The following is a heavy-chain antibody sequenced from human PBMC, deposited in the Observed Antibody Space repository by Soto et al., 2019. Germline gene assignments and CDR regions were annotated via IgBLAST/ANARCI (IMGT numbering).Heavy chain of an antibody. CDR1: GYTFTSYD. D-gene: IGHD5-18*01. V-gene: IGHV1-8*01. Sequence: ASVKVSCKASGYTFTSYDINWVRQATGRGLEWMGRMNPNSGNTGYAQKFQGRVTMTRNTSTSTVYMELSSLRSEDTAVYYCAIIQLAYFDYWGQGTLVTVSS. J-gene: IGHJ4*02. CDR3: AIIQLAYFDY. CDR2: MNPNSGNT.